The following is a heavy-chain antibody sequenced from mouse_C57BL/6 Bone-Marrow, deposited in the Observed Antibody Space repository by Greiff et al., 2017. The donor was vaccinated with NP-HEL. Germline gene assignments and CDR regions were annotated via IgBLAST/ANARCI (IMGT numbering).Heavy chain of an antibody. D-gene: IGHD1-1*01. CDR1: GFTFSSYT. CDR3: ARHDITTVVADY. J-gene: IGHJ2*01. V-gene: IGHV5-9*01. Sequence: EVQGVESGGGLVKPGGSLKLSCAASGFTFSSYTMSWVRQTPEKRLEWVATISGGGGNTYYPDSVKGRFTISRDNAKNTLYLQMSSLRSEDTALYYCARHDITTVVADYWGQGTTLTVSS. CDR2: ISGGGGNT.